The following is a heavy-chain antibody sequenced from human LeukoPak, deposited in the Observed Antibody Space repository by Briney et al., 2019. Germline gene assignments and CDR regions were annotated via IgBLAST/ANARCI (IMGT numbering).Heavy chain of an antibody. D-gene: IGHD3-10*01. CDR3: ARGRPANGGAFDI. CDR2: IIPIFGTA. CDR1: GGTFSSYA. Sequence: SVKVSCKASGGTFSSYAISWVRQAPGQGLEWMGGIIPIFGTANYAQKVQGRVTITTDESTSTAYMELSSLRSEDTAVYYCARGRPANGGAFDIWGQGTMVTVSS. V-gene: IGHV1-69*05. J-gene: IGHJ3*02.